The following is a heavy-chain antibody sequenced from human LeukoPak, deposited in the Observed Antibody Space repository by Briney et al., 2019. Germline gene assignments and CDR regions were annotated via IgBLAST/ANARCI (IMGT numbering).Heavy chain of an antibody. V-gene: IGHV3-15*01. J-gene: IGHJ4*02. Sequence: GGSLRLSCAASGFTLSNAWMSWVRQAPGKGLEWVGRIKSKTDGGTTDYAAPVEGRFTISRDDSENTLYLQMNSLKTEDTAVYYCTTLTMIVVHNDYWGQGTLVTVSS. CDR3: TTLTMIVVHNDY. CDR1: GFTLSNAW. D-gene: IGHD3-22*01. CDR2: IKSKTDGGTT.